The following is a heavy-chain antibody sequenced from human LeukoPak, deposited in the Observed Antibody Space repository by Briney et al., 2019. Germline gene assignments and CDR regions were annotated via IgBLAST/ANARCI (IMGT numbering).Heavy chain of an antibody. CDR3: ARDGYCSGGSCYLFDY. Sequence: PGGSLRLSCAASGFTFSSYSMNWVRQAPGKGLEWVSSISSSSSYIYYEDSVKGRFTISRDNAKNSLYLQMNSLRAEDTAVYYCARDGYCSGGSCYLFDYWGQGTLVTVSS. CDR1: GFTFSSYS. D-gene: IGHD2-15*01. CDR2: ISSSSSYI. J-gene: IGHJ4*02. V-gene: IGHV3-21*01.